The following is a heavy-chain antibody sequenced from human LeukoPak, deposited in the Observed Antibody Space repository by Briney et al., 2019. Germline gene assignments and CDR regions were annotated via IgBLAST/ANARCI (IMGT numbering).Heavy chain of an antibody. CDR3: ARLEYSSSFGAFDI. CDR1: GFTFSSYS. D-gene: IGHD6-6*01. V-gene: IGHV3-48*01. Sequence: GGSLRLSCAASGFTFSSYSMNWVRQAPGKGLEWVSYISSSSSTIYYADSVKGRFTISRDNAKNSLYLQMNSLRAEDTAVYYCARLEYSSSFGAFDIWGQGTMVTVSS. CDR2: ISSSSSTI. J-gene: IGHJ3*02.